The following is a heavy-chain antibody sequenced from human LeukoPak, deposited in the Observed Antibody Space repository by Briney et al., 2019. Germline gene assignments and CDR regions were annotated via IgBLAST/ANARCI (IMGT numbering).Heavy chain of an antibody. CDR1: GGTFSSYA. CDR3: ARGAYYDFWSGYRRTQNWFDP. CDR2: ISAYNGNT. J-gene: IGHJ5*02. V-gene: IGHV1-18*01. D-gene: IGHD3-3*01. Sequence: ASVKVSCKASGGTFSSYAISWVRQAPGQGLEWMGWISAYNGNTNYAQKLQGRVTMTTDTSTSTAYMELRSLRSDDTAVYYCARGAYYDFWSGYRRTQNWFDPWGQGTLVTVSS.